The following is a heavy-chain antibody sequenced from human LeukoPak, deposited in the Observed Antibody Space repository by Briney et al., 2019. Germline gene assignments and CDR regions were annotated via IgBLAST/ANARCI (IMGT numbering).Heavy chain of an antibody. CDR2: IYYNEKHNNT. V-gene: IGHV4-59*01. Sequence: SETLSLTCSLSGGSINRYYWTWLRQPPGKGLEWIGYIYYNEKHNNTNYNPSLKSRVTIAIDTSNNQFALRLSSVPAADTAIYYFAREKAAMGTNWGDYFDSWGQGTLVTVSS. CDR3: AREKAAMGTNWGDYFDS. CDR1: GGSINRYY. J-gene: IGHJ4*02. D-gene: IGHD7-27*01.